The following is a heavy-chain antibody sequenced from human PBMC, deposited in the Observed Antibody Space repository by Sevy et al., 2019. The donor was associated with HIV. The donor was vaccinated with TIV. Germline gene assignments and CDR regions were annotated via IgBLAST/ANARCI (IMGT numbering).Heavy chain of an antibody. J-gene: IGHJ4*02. CDR3: RRGDTLDY. V-gene: IGHV3-23*01. CDR1: DFIFSTYA. Sequence: GGSLRLSCAASDFIFSTYAMSWVRQAPGKGLEWVSGISGSGDSTYYANSVKGRFTISRDNSKNTLYLQMNSLRAEDTAVYYCRRGDTLDYWCQGTLVTVSS. CDR2: ISGSGDST. D-gene: IGHD5-18*01.